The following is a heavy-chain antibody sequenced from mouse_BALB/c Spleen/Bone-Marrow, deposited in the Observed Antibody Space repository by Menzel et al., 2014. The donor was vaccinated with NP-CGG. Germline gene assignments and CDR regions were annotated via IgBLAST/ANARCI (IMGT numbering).Heavy chain of an antibody. CDR3: VLITPVVSDY. CDR1: GYTFTTYR. Sequence: QVQLQQPGAELAKPGASVKMSCKASGYTFTTYRMHWVKQRPGQGLEWIGYINPSTGYTEYIQKFKDKATLTADKSSSTAYMQLNSLTSEDSSVYYCVLITPVVSDYWGQGTSLTVSS. D-gene: IGHD1-1*01. V-gene: IGHV1-4*01. CDR2: INPSTGYT. J-gene: IGHJ2*02.